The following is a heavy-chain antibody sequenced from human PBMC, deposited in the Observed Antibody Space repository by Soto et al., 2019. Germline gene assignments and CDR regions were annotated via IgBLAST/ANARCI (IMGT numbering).Heavy chain of an antibody. CDR2: IYYSGST. CDR1: GDSISSYY. J-gene: IGHJ5*02. Sequence: QVQLQESGPRLVTPSETLSLTYTVSGDSISSYYWSWIRQPPGKGLEWIGYIYYSGSTNYNPSLKSRVTISVDTPKNQFSLKLTSVTAADTAVYYCAIGVATSGPWGQGTLVTVSS. CDR3: AIGVATSGP. D-gene: IGHD5-12*01. V-gene: IGHV4-59*01.